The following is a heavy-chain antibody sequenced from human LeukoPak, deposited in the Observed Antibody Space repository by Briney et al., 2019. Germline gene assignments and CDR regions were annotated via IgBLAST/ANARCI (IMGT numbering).Heavy chain of an antibody. V-gene: IGHV3-7*01. J-gene: IGHJ4*02. CDR3: ARALGSSIADY. CDR2: IKQDGSEK. Sequence: GGSLRLSCAASELTFSSYWMSWVRQAPGKGLEWVANIKQDGSEKYYVGSVKGRFTISRDNAKNSVYLQMNSLRAEDTAVYYCARALGSSIADYWGQGTLVTVSS. D-gene: IGHD2-15*01. CDR1: ELTFSSYW.